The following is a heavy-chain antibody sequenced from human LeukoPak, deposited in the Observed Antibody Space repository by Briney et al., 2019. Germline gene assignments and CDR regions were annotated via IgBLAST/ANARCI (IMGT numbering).Heavy chain of an antibody. CDR3: ASHATTSGYVSFDS. CDR2: ISYSGST. D-gene: IGHD3-22*01. J-gene: IGHJ4*01. V-gene: IGHV4-59*01. Sequence: PSETLSLTCTVSGASISGYYCSCIRQPPGKRLEWIGYISYSGSTKYNPSLKSRVTISVDTSTNQFSLKLSSVTAADTAVYYCASHATTSGYVSFDSWGHGTLVTVSS. CDR1: GASISGYY.